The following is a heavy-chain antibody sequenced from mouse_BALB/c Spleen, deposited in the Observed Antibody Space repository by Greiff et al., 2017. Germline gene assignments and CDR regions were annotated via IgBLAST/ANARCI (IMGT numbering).Heavy chain of an antibody. J-gene: IGHJ4*01. D-gene: IGHD2-2*01. V-gene: IGHV1-9*01. CDR2: ILPGSGST. Sequence: VQLQQSGAELMKPGASVKISCKATGYTFSSYWIEWVKQRPGHGLEWIGEILPGSGSTNYNEKFKGKATFTADTSSNTAYMQLSSLTSEDSAVYYCARNYGYDGGYAMDYWGQGTSVTVSS. CDR3: ARNYGYDGGYAMDY. CDR1: GYTFSSYW.